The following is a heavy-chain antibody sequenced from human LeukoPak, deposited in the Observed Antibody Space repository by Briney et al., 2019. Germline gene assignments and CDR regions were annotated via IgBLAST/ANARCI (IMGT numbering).Heavy chain of an antibody. CDR1: GFTFSSYA. V-gene: IGHV3-30-3*01. D-gene: IGHD5-12*01. CDR3: ARNENSGWGYFDY. J-gene: IGHJ4*02. CDR2: ISYDGNNK. Sequence: PGGSLRLSCAASGFTFSSYAVHWVRQAPGQGLEWVAVISYDGNNKYYADSVKGRFTVSRDNSKNTLYLQMNSLRAEDTAVYYCARNENSGWGYFDYWGQGTLVTVSS.